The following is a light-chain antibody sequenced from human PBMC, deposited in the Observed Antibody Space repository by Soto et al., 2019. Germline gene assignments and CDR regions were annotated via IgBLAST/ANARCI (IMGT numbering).Light chain of an antibody. J-gene: IGKJ1*01. CDR1: QSVSSN. Sequence: EIVMTPSPATLSVSPGGRATLSCRASQSVSSNLAWYQQKPGQAPRLLIFGASTRATGIPARFSGSGSGTEFTLTISSLQSEDFAVYYCQQYNTWPPTFGQGTKVDIK. CDR3: QQYNTWPPT. V-gene: IGKV3-15*01. CDR2: GAS.